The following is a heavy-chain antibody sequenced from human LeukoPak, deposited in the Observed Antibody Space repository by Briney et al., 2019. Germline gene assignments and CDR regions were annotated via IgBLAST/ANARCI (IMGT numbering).Heavy chain of an antibody. CDR2: ISSSSSTI. D-gene: IGHD7-27*01. Sequence: PGGSLRLSCAASGFTFSSYGMSWVRQAPGKGLEWVSYISSSSSTIYYADSVKGRFTISRDNAKNSLFLQMNSLRAEDTAVYYCVRQTGGRSHFDSWGQGTLVTVSS. CDR3: VRQTGGRSHFDS. CDR1: GFTFSSYG. J-gene: IGHJ4*02. V-gene: IGHV3-48*01.